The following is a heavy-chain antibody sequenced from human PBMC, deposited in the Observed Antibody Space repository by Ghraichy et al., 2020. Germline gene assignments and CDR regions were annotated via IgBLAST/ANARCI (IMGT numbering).Heavy chain of an antibody. CDR2: INAGNGNT. Sequence: ASVKVSCKASGYTFTSYAVHWVRQAPGQRLEWMGWINAGNGNTKYSQNFQGRVTITRDTSASTAYMELSSLRSEDTAVYYCARDLPRCSSTSCYGFFSDAFDIWGQGTMVTVSS. D-gene: IGHD2-2*01. V-gene: IGHV1-3*01. CDR3: ARDLPRCSSTSCYGFFSDAFDI. CDR1: GYTFTSYA. J-gene: IGHJ3*02.